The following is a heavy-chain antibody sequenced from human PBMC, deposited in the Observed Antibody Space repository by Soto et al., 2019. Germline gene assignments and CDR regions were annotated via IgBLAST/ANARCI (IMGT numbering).Heavy chain of an antibody. V-gene: IGHV3-66*02. CDR3: GRGAGNPGDAFDI. CDR2: IYSGGST. D-gene: IGHD3-10*01. J-gene: IGHJ3*02. Sequence: GGSLRLSCAASGFTVSSNYMSWVRQAPGKGLEWVSVIYSGGSTYYADSVKGCFTISRNNSKNTLYLQMSSLRAEDTAVYYCGRGAGNPGDAFDIWGQGTMVTVSS. CDR1: GFTVSSNY.